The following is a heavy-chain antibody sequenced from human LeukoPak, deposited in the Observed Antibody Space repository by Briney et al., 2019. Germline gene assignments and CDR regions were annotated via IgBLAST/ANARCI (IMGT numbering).Heavy chain of an antibody. D-gene: IGHD2-15*01. Sequence: GGPLRLSCAASGFTFSSYAMSWVRQAPGKGLEWVSAISGSGGSTYYADSVKGRFTISRDNSKNTLYLQMNSLRAEDTAVYYCASCSGGSCYSGVHAFDIWGQGTMVTVSS. J-gene: IGHJ3*02. CDR1: GFTFSSYA. V-gene: IGHV3-23*01. CDR3: ASCSGGSCYSGVHAFDI. CDR2: ISGSGGST.